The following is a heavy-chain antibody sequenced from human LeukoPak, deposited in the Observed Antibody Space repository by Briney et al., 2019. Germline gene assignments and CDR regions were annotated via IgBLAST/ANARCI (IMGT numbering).Heavy chain of an antibody. D-gene: IGHD1-26*01. CDR3: ARDGTASYFDY. V-gene: IGHV4-59*01. CDR2: IYYSGST. Sequence: PSETPSLTCTVSGGSISSYYWSWIRQPPGKGLEWIGYIYYSGSTNYNPSLKSRVTISVDTSKNQFSLKLSSVTAADTAVYYCARDGTASYFDYWGQGTLVTVSS. CDR1: GGSISSYY. J-gene: IGHJ4*02.